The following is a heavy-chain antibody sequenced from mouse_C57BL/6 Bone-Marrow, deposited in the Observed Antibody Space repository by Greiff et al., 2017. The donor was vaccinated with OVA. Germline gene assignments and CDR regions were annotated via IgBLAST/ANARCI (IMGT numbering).Heavy chain of an antibody. Sequence: EVQLKESGAELVRPGASVKLSCTASGINIKDDYMHWVKQRPEQGLEWIGWIDPENGDTEYASKFQGKATITVDTSTNTAYLQLSSLTSEDTAVYYCNGYYYWGQGTTLTVSS. CDR3: NGYYY. D-gene: IGHD2-3*01. V-gene: IGHV14-4*01. J-gene: IGHJ2*01. CDR1: GINIKDDY. CDR2: IDPENGDT.